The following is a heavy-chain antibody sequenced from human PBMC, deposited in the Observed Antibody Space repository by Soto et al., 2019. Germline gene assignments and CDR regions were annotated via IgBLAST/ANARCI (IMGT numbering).Heavy chain of an antibody. CDR2: IYYSGRT. J-gene: IGHJ5*02. CDR1: GGSISSGGYY. V-gene: IGHV4-31*03. D-gene: IGHD3-10*01. Sequence: TFSLTCTVSGGSISSGGYYWSLIRKHPGKGLEWMGYIYYSGRTYYNPSLKSRVTISVDTSKNQFSLKLSSVTAADTAVYYCAVQSTYYYGSGSLNWLDPWGQGTLVTVSS. CDR3: AVQSTYYYGSGSLNWLDP.